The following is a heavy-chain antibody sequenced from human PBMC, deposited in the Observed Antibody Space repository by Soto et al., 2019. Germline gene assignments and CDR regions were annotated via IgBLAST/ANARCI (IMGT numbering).Heavy chain of an antibody. CDR3: ARHVFRSTMVRGMNWFDP. V-gene: IGHV4-39*01. CDR2: IYYSGST. D-gene: IGHD3-10*01. Sequence: QLQLQESGPGLVKPSETLSLTCTVSRGSISSSSYYWGWIRQPPGKGLEWIGSIYYSGSTYYNPSLKSRVTISVDTSKNQFSLKLSSVTAADTAVYYCARHVFRSTMVRGMNWFDPWGQGTLVTVSS. J-gene: IGHJ5*02. CDR1: RGSISSSSYY.